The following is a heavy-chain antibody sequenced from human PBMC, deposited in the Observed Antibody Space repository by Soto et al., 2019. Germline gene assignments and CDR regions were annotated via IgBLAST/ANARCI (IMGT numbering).Heavy chain of an antibody. V-gene: IGHV3-11*01. D-gene: IGHD2-15*01. J-gene: IGHJ5*02. CDR1: GFAFSDYY. CDR2: ISSSGSTI. CDR3: ARDFAVVSENWFDP. Sequence: QVQLVESGGGLVKPGGSLRLSCAASGFAFSDYYMSWVRQAPGKGLEWVSYISSSGSTIYYADSVEGRFTISRDNAKNSLYLQMNSLRAEDTAVYYCARDFAVVSENWFDPWGQGTLVTVSS.